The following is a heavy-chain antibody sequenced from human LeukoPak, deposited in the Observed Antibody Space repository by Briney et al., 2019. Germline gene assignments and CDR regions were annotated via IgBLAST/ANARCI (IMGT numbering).Heavy chain of an antibody. CDR1: GGSISGSY. CDR2: IYYSGST. V-gene: IGHV4-59*01. J-gene: IGHJ4*02. CDR3: ARGGTSGWSDY. D-gene: IGHD6-19*01. Sequence: SETLSLTCTVSGGSISGSYWSWIRQPPGKGLEWIGYIYYSGSTNYNPSLKSRVTISVDTSKNQFSLKLSSVTAADMAVYYCARGGTSGWSDYWGQGTLVTVSS.